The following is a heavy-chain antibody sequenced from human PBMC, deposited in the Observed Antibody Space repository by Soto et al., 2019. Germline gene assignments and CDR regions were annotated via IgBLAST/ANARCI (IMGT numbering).Heavy chain of an antibody. V-gene: IGHV1-69*13. CDR2: IIPIFGTA. CDR1: GGTFSSYA. Sequence: ASVKVSCKASGGTFSSYAISWVRQAPGQGLEWMGGIIPIFGTANYAQKFQGRVTITADESTSTAYMELSSPRSEDTAVYYCASQSIAARPLLDPWGQGTLVTVSS. CDR3: ASQSIAARPLLDP. D-gene: IGHD6-6*01. J-gene: IGHJ5*02.